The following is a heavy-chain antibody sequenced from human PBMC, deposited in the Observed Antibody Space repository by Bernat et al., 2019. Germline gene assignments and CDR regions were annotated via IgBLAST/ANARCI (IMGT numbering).Heavy chain of an antibody. Sequence: EVQLVESGGGLVQPGGSLRLSCAASGFTFSDYWMNWVRLAPGKGLEWVANINQDGSEKNYVDSVKGRFTISRDNARNSLYLQMNSLRAEDTAVYYCAKFHDFWSGYYSPKYYFDYWGQGTLVTVSS. CDR1: GFTFSDYW. CDR2: INQDGSEK. V-gene: IGHV3-7*05. J-gene: IGHJ4*02. CDR3: AKFHDFWSGYYSPKYYFDY. D-gene: IGHD3-3*01.